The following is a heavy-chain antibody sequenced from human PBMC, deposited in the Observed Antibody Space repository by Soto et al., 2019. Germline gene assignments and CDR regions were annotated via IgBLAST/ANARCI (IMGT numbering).Heavy chain of an antibody. D-gene: IGHD4-17*01. J-gene: IGHJ4*02. CDR2: IFYSGFT. V-gene: IGHV4-39*01. CDR1: GHSISSSNYY. CDR3: ARRVTVTSNYFAL. Sequence: PSETLSLTCTVSGHSISSSNYYWGWIRQPPGKGLEWIGSIFYSGFTYYNPSLKSRVTISVDRSKTQFSLKLSSVTAADTGVYFFARRVTVTSNYFALSGQGTL.